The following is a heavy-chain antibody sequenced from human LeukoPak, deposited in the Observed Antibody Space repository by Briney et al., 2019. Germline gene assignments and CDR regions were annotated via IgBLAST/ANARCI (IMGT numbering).Heavy chain of an antibody. CDR1: GGSISSYY. D-gene: IGHD2-15*01. Sequence: PSETLSLTCTVSGGSISSYYWSWIRQPAGKGLEWIGRIYISGSGSTNYNPSLKSRVTMSVDTSKNQFSLKLSSVTAADTAVYYCALIAHCSGGSCYAPPYYFDYWGQGTLVTVSS. V-gene: IGHV4-4*07. CDR3: ALIAHCSGGSCYAPPYYFDY. CDR2: IYISGSGST. J-gene: IGHJ4*02.